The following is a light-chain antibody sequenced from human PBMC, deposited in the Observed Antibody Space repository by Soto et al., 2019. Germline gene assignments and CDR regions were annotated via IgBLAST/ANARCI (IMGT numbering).Light chain of an antibody. CDR3: AAWDDSLNGYV. Sequence: QSVLAHPPSASETPGQTVTISCSGSSSNIGGNVVNWYQHVPGTAPKLLIYNNNQRPSGVPDRFSGSKSGTSASLAISGLQSDDEADYYCAAWDDSLNGYVVGTGTKVTVL. CDR1: SSNIGGNV. V-gene: IGLV1-44*01. CDR2: NNN. J-gene: IGLJ1*01.